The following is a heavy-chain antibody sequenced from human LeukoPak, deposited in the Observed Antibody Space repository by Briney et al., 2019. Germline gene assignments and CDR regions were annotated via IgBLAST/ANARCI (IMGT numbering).Heavy chain of an antibody. CDR3: ATPGGKYCSGGSCYNY. Sequence: GGSLRLSCAASGFTFSSYAMHWVRQAPGKGLEWVAVISYDGSNKYYADSVKGRFTISRDNSKNTLYLQMNSLRAEDTAVYYCATPGGKYCSGGSCYNYWGQGTLVTVSS. V-gene: IGHV3-30*04. CDR1: GFTFSSYA. CDR2: ISYDGSNK. J-gene: IGHJ4*02. D-gene: IGHD2-15*01.